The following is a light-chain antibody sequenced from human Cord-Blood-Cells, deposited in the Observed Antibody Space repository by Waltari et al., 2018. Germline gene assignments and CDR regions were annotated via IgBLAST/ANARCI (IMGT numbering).Light chain of an antibody. CDR1: SSHVGGYNY. CDR2: DVS. V-gene: IGLV2-14*01. CDR3: SSYTSSSTVV. J-gene: IGLJ2*01. Sequence: QSALTQPASVSRSPGQSITLSCTGTSSHVGGYNYASWYQQYPGKAPKLMIYDVSNRPSGVANRFSGSKTGNTASLTISGLQAEDEADYYCSSYTSSSTVVFGGGTKLTVL.